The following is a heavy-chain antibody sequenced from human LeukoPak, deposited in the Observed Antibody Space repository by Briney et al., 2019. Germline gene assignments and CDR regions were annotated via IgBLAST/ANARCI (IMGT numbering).Heavy chain of an antibody. D-gene: IGHD1-26*01. J-gene: IGHJ3*02. V-gene: IGHV4-39*01. CDR3: ACPGTGSGSFGSDAFDI. CDR1: GGSISSSSYY. Sequence: SETLSLTCTVSGGSISSSSYYWGWIRQPPGKGLEWIRSIYYSGSTYYNPSLKSRVTISVDTSKNQFSLKLSSVTAADTAVYYCACPGTGSGSFGSDAFDIWGQGTMVTVSS. CDR2: IYYSGST.